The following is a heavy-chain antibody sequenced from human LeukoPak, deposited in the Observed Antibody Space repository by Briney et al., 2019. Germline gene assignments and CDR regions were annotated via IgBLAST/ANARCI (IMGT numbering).Heavy chain of an antibody. CDR2: IKSKTAGGTT. CDR3: TQSSGQYYDY. Sequence: GGSLRLSCAVSGLTLSNVWMNWVRQAPGKGLEWVGRIKSKTAGGTTDFAAPVKGRFTISRDDSKNTLYLQMNSLTSEDTAVYYCTQSSGQYYDYWGQGTLVTVSS. CDR1: GLTLSNVW. J-gene: IGHJ4*02. D-gene: IGHD3-22*01. V-gene: IGHV3-15*07.